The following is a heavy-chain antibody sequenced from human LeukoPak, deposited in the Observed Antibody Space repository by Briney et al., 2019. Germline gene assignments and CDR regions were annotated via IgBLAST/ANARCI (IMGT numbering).Heavy chain of an antibody. CDR1: GYTFSGYY. CDR3: ARDHPYSNNGKGVDY. CDR2: INCNNGGA. V-gene: IGHV1-2*02. J-gene: IGHJ4*02. D-gene: IGHD4-11*01. Sequence: ASVKVSCKASGYTFSGYYMHWVRQAPGQGLEWMGWINCNNGGANYAQKFQGRVTLTRDTPITTAYMEVSSLRSDDTAVYYCARDHPYSNNGKGVDYWGQGTLVTVSS.